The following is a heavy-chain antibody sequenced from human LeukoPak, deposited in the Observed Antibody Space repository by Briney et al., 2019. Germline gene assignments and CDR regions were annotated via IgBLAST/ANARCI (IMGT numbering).Heavy chain of an antibody. V-gene: IGHV4-59*01. J-gene: IGHJ2*01. CDR1: GGSISSYY. CDR2: IYYSGST. Sequence: SETLSLTCTVSGGSISSYYWSWIRQPPGKGLEWIGYIYYSGSTNYNPSLKSRVTISVDTSKNQFSLKLSSVTAADTAVYYCARTVRYFDLWGRGTLVTVSS. CDR3: ARTVRYFDL.